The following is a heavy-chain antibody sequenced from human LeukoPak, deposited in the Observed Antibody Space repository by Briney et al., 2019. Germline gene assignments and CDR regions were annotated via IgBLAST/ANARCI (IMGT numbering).Heavy chain of an antibody. J-gene: IGHJ4*02. CDR1: GYSINSAYY. CDR2: ISHSGST. D-gene: IGHD6-6*01. Sequence: PSETLSLTCTVSGYSINSAYYWGWIRQPPGKGLEWIGTISHSGSTYYNPSLKSRVTISIDTSKNQFSLKLNSVTAADTAVYYCARRLRGKYPDYWGQGTLVTVSS. CDR3: ARRLRGKYPDY. V-gene: IGHV4-38-2*02.